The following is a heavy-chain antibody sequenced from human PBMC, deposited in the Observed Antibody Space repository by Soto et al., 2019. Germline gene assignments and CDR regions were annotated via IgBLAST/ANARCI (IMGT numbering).Heavy chain of an antibody. CDR3: ARDRHYYGSGSYYSDAFDI. J-gene: IGHJ3*02. CDR1: GGSISSSSYY. Sequence: PSETLSLTCTVSGGSISSSSYYWSWIRQPPGKGLEWIGEINHSGSTNYNPSLKSRVTISVDTSKNQFSLKLSSVTAADTAVYYCARDRHYYGSGSYYSDAFDIWGQGTMVTVSS. D-gene: IGHD3-10*01. CDR2: INHSGST. V-gene: IGHV4-39*07.